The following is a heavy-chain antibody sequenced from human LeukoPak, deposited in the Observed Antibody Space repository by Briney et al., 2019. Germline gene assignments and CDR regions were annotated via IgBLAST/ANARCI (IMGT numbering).Heavy chain of an antibody. V-gene: IGHV3-33*01. J-gene: IGHJ3*02. CDR1: GFTFSSYG. Sequence: PARTLRLTCAASGFTFSSYGMHWVRQAPGKGLEWVAVRCYDGSNKSYADPVKDRLTISRDNSNNNLYVQLNSLRVEETAVYCCALGVVTPDASDMGGEGTMLTVSS. CDR3: ALGVVTPDASDM. D-gene: IGHD2-21*02. CDR2: RCYDGSNK.